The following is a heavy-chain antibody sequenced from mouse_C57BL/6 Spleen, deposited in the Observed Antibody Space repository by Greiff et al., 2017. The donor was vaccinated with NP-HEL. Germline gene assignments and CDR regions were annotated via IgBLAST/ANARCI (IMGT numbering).Heavy chain of an antibody. CDR1: GYTFTSYW. V-gene: IGHV1-7*01. CDR2: ITPSSGYT. CDR3: ARAWDGDY. J-gene: IGHJ2*01. Sequence: QVQLQQSGAELAKPGASVKLSCKASGYTFTSYWMHWVKQRPGQGLEWIGYITPSSGYTKYNQKFQDQAPLTSYKSSSTAYMQLSSLTYEDSAVYYCARAWDGDYWGQCTTLTVSS. D-gene: IGHD4-1*01.